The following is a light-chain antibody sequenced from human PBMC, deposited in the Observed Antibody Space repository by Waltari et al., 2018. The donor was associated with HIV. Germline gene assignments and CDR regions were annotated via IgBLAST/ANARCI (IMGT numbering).Light chain of an antibody. CDR2: GAS. V-gene: IGKV3-15*01. Sequence: EIVMTQSPATLSVSPGERATLSCRASQSVSTNLAWYQQKPRQAPRLLSDGASTRATGIPARFSGSGSGTDFTLTISSLQSEDFAIYFCQQYSNWPLTFGGGTKVEIK. J-gene: IGKJ4*01. CDR3: QQYSNWPLT. CDR1: QSVSTN.